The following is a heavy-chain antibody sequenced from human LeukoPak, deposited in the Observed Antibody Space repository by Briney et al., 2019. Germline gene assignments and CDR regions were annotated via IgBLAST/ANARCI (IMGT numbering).Heavy chain of an antibody. CDR1: GFTFSSYW. V-gene: IGHV3-7*01. D-gene: IGHD6-19*01. J-gene: IGHJ4*02. CDR2: IKHDGSEK. Sequence: VGSLRLSCAASGFTFSSYWMSWVRQAPGKGLEWVANIKHDGSEKYYVDSVKGRFTISRDNAKKSLYLQMNSLRAEDTAVYYCATRAGYFDYWGQGTLVTVSS. CDR3: ATRAGYFDY.